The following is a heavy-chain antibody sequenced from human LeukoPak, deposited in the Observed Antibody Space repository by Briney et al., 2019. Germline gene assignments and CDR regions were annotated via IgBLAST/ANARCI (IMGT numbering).Heavy chain of an antibody. CDR3: AKDAGRTTGDNWFDP. V-gene: IGHV3-21*01. CDR2: ISSSSSYI. D-gene: IGHD1-1*01. CDR1: GFTFSSYS. J-gene: IGHJ5*02. Sequence: GGSLRLSCAASGFTFSSYSMNWVRQAPGKGLEWVSSISSSSSYIYYADSVKGRFTISRDNAKNSLYLQMNSLRAEDTAVYYCAKDAGRTTGDNWFDPWGQGTLVTVSS.